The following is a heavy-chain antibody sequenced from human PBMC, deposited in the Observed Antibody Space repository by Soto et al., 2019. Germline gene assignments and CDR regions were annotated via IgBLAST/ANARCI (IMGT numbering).Heavy chain of an antibody. V-gene: IGHV3-21*01. CDR2: ISGISSNI. D-gene: IGHD2-2*01. Sequence: GKGLEWVSSISGISSNIYYADSVKGRFTISRDNAKNSLYLQMNSLRAEDTAVYYCARRYCSSTSCSSYFDYWGQGTLVTVSS. J-gene: IGHJ4*02. CDR3: ARRYCSSTSCSSYFDY.